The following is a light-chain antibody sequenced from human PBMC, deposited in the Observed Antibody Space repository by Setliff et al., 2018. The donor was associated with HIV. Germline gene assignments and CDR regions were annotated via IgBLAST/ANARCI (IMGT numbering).Light chain of an antibody. CDR2: EVN. J-gene: IGLJ1*01. CDR3: SSYTSTSTLCV. Sequence: QSALTQPPSVSGSPGQSIIISCTGTTSDIGSYNRVSWYQQRPGTAPKLIIYEVNKRPSGVSNRFSGSKSGNTASLTISGLQAEDEADYYCSSYTSTSTLCVFGTGTKVTVL. CDR1: TSDIGSYNR. V-gene: IGLV2-14*02.